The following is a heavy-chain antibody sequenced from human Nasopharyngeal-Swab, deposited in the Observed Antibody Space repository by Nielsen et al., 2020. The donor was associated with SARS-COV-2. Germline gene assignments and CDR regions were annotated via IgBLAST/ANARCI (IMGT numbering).Heavy chain of an antibody. CDR3: ATATVVAATTTSINLHYYYYGMDV. CDR2: FDPEDGET. Sequence: VSVKVSCKVSGYTLTELSMHWVRQAPGKGLEWMGGFDPEDGETIYAQKFQGRVTMTEDSSTDTAYMELSSLRSEDTAVYYCATATVVAATTTSINLHYYYYGMDVWGQGTTVTVSS. D-gene: IGHD2-15*01. V-gene: IGHV1-24*01. J-gene: IGHJ6*02. CDR1: GYTLTELS.